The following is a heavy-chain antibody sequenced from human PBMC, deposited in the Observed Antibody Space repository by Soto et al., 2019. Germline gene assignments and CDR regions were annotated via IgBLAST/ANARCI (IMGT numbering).Heavy chain of an antibody. D-gene: IGHD2-2*03. CDR2: IIPIFGTA. J-gene: IGHJ6*02. CDR3: ARDGSAITYYYYGMDV. V-gene: IGHV1-69*12. Sequence: QVQLVQSGAEVKKPGSSVKVSCKASGGTFSSYAISWVRQAPGQGLEWMGGIIPIFGTANYAQKFQGRVTITADEXTXXAYMELSSRRSEDTAVYYCARDGSAITYYYYGMDVWGQGTTVTVSS. CDR1: GGTFSSYA.